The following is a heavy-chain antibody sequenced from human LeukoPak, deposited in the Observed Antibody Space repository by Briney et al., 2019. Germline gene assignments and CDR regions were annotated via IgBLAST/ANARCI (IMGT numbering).Heavy chain of an antibody. CDR1: GGSISSSSYY. Sequence: SETLSLTCTVSGGSISSSSYYWVWIRQPPGKGLEWIGSIYYSGSTYYNPSLKSRVTISVDTSKNQFSLKLSSVTAADTAVYYCARHYDSSGYADAFDIWGQGTMVTVSS. CDR2: IYYSGST. J-gene: IGHJ3*02. V-gene: IGHV4-39*01. CDR3: ARHYDSSGYADAFDI. D-gene: IGHD3-22*01.